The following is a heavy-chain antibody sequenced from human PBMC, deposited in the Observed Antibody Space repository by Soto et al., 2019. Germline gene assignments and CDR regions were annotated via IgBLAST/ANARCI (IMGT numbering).Heavy chain of an antibody. CDR1: GFTFSSYS. J-gene: IGHJ6*04. CDR2: ISSSSSYI. CDR3: ARDFDYYDSSGPTSSYYGMDV. Sequence: GGSLRLSCVASGFTFSSYSMNWVRQAPGKGLEWVSSISSSSSYIYYADSVKGRFTISRDNAKNSLYLQMNSLRAEDTAVYYCARDFDYYDSSGPTSSYYGMDVRGKGTTVTVSS. D-gene: IGHD3-22*01. V-gene: IGHV3-21*01.